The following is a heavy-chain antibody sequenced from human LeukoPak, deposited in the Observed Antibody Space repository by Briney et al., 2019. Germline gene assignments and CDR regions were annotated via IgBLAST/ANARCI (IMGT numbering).Heavy chain of an antibody. D-gene: IGHD3-22*01. CDR2: ISGSGGST. CDR1: GFTFSSYA. J-gene: IGHJ4*02. Sequence: GGSLRLSCAASGFTFSSYAMGWVRQAPGKGLEWVSAISGSGGSTYYADSVKGRFTISRDNSKNTLYLQMNSLRAEDTAVYYCASHEREYYYDSSGYLGYWGQGTLVTVSS. CDR3: ASHEREYYYDSSGYLGY. V-gene: IGHV3-23*01.